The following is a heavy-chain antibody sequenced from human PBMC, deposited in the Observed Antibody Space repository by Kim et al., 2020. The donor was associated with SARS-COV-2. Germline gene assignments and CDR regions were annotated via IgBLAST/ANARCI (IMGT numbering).Heavy chain of an antibody. CDR3: ARGIAATGTPNWFDP. Sequence: GWSLRLSCAASGFTFGSYDVHWVRQAPGKGLEWVSALSSDGRSKYYVDSVKGRFTISRDNSNMLYLQMNSLRAEDTAVYYCARGIAATGTPNWFDPWGQG. CDR1: GFTFGSYD. J-gene: IGHJ5*02. CDR2: LSSDGRSK. D-gene: IGHD6-13*01. V-gene: IGHV3-30*04.